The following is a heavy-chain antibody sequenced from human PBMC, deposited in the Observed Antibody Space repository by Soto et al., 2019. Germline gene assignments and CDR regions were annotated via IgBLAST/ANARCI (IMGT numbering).Heavy chain of an antibody. CDR3: ARTANWLDP. Sequence: PSETLSLTCTVSSGSISSYYWSWIRQPPGKGLEWIGYIAYSGSTDFNPSLESRVTLSVDTSKAQFSLKLSSVTAADTAIYYCARTANWLDPWGQGTLVTVSS. CDR2: IAYSGST. V-gene: IGHV4-59*12. CDR1: SGSISSYY. J-gene: IGHJ5*02.